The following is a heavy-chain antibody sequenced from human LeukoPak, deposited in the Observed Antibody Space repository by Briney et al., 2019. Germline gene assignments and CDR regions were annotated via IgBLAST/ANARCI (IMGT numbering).Heavy chain of an antibody. J-gene: IGHJ4*02. CDR3: AKDGEYYYDGSGYYAIDH. CDR1: GFTFSAYS. Sequence: GGSLRLSCAASGFTFSAYSMNWVRQAPGKGLEWVSSISSSGSYKYYADSTKGRFTISRDNAKNSLFLQMNSLRAEDTAVYYCAKDGEYYYDGSGYYAIDHWGQGTLVTVSS. CDR2: ISSSGSYK. D-gene: IGHD3-22*01. V-gene: IGHV3-21*04.